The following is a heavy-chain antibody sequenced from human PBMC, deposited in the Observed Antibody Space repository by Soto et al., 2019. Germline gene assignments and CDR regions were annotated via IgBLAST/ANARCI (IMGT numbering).Heavy chain of an antibody. CDR2: INHSGST. CDR1: GGSFSGYY. CDR3: ARGGRIVVVPAAMKTSHNNWFDP. V-gene: IGHV4-34*01. D-gene: IGHD2-2*01. Sequence: KTSETLSLTCAVYGGSFSGYYWSWIRQPPGKXLEWIGEINHSGSTNYNPSLKSRVTISVDTSKNQFSLKLSSVTAADTAVYYCARGGRIVVVPAAMKTSHNNWFDPWGQGTLVTVSS. J-gene: IGHJ5*02.